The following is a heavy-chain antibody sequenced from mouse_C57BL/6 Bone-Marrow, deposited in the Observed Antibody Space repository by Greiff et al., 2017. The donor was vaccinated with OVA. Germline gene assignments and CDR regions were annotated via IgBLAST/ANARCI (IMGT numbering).Heavy chain of an antibody. CDR2: ISDGGSYT. V-gene: IGHV5-4*01. D-gene: IGHD1-1*01. Sequence: EVMLVESGGGLVKPGGSLKLSCAASGFTFSSYAMSWVRQTPEKRLEWVATISDGGSYTYYPDNVKGRFTISRDNAKNNLYLQMSHLKSEDTAMYYCARDRTVVAPDYWGQGTTLTVSS. CDR3: ARDRTVVAPDY. CDR1: GFTFSSYA. J-gene: IGHJ2*01.